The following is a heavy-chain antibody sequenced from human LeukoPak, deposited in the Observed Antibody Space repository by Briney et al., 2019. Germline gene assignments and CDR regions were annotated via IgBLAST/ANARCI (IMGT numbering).Heavy chain of an antibody. CDR3: ATPRGQQLVRGLFYYFDY. Sequence: ASVKVSCKASGGTFSNYAFSWVRQAPGQGLEWMGWISAYNGNTNYAQKLQGRVTITADESTSTAYMELSSLRSEDTAVYYCATPRGQQLVRGLFYYFDYWGQGTLVTVSS. CDR2: ISAYNGNT. CDR1: GGTFSNYA. D-gene: IGHD6-13*01. J-gene: IGHJ4*02. V-gene: IGHV1-69*13.